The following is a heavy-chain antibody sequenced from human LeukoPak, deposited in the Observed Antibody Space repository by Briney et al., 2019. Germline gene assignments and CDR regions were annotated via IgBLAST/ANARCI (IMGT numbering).Heavy chain of an antibody. Sequence: SQTLSLTCTVSGGSISSGGYYWSWIRQHPVKGLEWIGYISYSGSTYYNPSLKSRVTISVDTSKNQFSLKLSSVTAADTAVYYCARGVRLRWFDPWGQGTLVTVSS. J-gene: IGHJ5*02. D-gene: IGHD2-15*01. V-gene: IGHV4-31*03. CDR1: GGSISSGGYY. CDR2: ISYSGST. CDR3: ARGVRLRWFDP.